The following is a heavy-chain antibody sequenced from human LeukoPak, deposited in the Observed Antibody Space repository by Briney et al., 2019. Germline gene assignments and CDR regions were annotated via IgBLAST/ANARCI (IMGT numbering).Heavy chain of an antibody. CDR1: GGSISSYY. CDR3: ARDFSSGWPMTYYHHYIDV. J-gene: IGHJ6*03. Sequence: PSETLSLTCSFSGGSISSYYWSWIRQSAGKGLEWIGRVFVTGSTDYKPSLKSRVTTSIDASKNQFSLQLRSVTAADTAVYYCARDFSSGWPMTYYHHYIDVWGKGTLVTVSS. V-gene: IGHV4-4*07. D-gene: IGHD6-19*01. CDR2: VFVTGST.